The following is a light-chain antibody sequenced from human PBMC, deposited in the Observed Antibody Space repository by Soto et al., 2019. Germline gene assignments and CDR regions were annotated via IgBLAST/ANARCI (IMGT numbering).Light chain of an antibody. CDR3: QQYNSYST. CDR1: QSISSW. J-gene: IGKJ1*01. Sequence: DIPMTQSPSTLSSSVGDRVTITCRASQSISSWLAWYQQKPGKAPKLLIYDASSLESGVPSRFSGSGSGTEFTLTISILQPDDFATYYCQQYNSYSTFGQGTKVEI. CDR2: DAS. V-gene: IGKV1-5*01.